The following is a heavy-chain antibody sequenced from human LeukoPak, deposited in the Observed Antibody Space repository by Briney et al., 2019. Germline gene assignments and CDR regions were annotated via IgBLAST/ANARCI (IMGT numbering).Heavy chain of an antibody. CDR3: ARHLYSYGLGVDFDY. D-gene: IGHD5-18*01. Sequence: SETLSLTCTVSGGSISSYYWSWIRQPPGKGLEWIGYIYYSGSTNYNPSLKSRVTISVDTSKNQFSLKLSSVTAADTAVYYCARHLYSYGLGVDFDYWGQGTLVTVSS. J-gene: IGHJ4*02. CDR1: GGSISSYY. CDR2: IYYSGST. V-gene: IGHV4-59*08.